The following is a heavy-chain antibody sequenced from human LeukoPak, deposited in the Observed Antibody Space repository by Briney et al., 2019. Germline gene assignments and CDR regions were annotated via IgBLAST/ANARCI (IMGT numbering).Heavy chain of an antibody. CDR3: TTASSWYRYYFDY. Sequence: LETLSLTCTVSGGSISSYYWSWIRQPAGKGLEWIGRIYTSGSTNYNPSLKSRVTMSVDTSKNQFSLNLSSVTAADTAVYYCTTASSWYRYYFDYWGQGALVTVSS. J-gene: IGHJ4*02. D-gene: IGHD6-19*01. CDR1: GGSISSYY. CDR2: IYTSGST. V-gene: IGHV4-4*07.